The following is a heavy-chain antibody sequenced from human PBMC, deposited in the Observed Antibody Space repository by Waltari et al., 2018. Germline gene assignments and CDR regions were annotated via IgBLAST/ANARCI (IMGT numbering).Heavy chain of an antibody. D-gene: IGHD3-10*01. V-gene: IGHV3-23*01. CDR2: ISGSGGST. CDR1: GFTLSRYA. CDR3: AKDITMVRGVITD. J-gene: IGHJ4*02. Sequence: EVQLLESGGGLVQPGGSLRLSCAASGFTLSRYALSWVRQAPGKGLEWVSAISGSGGSTYYADSVKGRFTISRDNSKNTLYLQMNSLRAEDTAVYYCAKDITMVRGVITDWGQGTLVTVSS.